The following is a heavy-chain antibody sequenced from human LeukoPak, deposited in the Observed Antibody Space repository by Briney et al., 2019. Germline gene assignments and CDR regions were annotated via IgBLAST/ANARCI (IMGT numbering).Heavy chain of an antibody. CDR1: GFTFNDHY. CDR3: VALLRGVAY. D-gene: IGHD3-10*01. J-gene: IGHJ4*02. Sequence: GESLRLSCAVSGFTFNDHYMDWVRQAPGKGLEWIGRSRNEDHSYSTDFAASVRGRASLSRDHSRSSLYLQINSLRTDDTAVYYCVALLRGVAYWGQGTLVTVSS. V-gene: IGHV3-72*01. CDR2: SRNEDHSYST.